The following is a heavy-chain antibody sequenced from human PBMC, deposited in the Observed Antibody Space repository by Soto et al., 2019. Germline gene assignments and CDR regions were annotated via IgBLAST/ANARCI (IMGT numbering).Heavy chain of an antibody. CDR1: GYTFTSYG. Sequence: ASVKVSCKASGYTFTSYGISWVRQAPGQGLEWMGWISAYNGNTNYAQKLQGRVTMTTDTSTSTAYMELRSLRSDDTAVYYCARALRFLEWLPHTLFDYWGQGTLVTVSS. CDR3: ARALRFLEWLPHTLFDY. D-gene: IGHD3-3*01. CDR2: ISAYNGNT. V-gene: IGHV1-18*01. J-gene: IGHJ4*02.